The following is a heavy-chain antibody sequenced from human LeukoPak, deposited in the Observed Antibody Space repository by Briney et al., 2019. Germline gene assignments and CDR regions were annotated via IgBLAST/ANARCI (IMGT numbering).Heavy chain of an antibody. CDR3: ARGGGWFGELYMDV. J-gene: IGHJ6*03. D-gene: IGHD3-10*01. CDR2: IYYSGST. Sequence: SETLSLTCTVSGGSISGYHWSWIRQPPGKGLEWIGYIYYSGSTNYNPSLKSRVTISVDTSKNHFSLKLSSVTAADTAVYYCARGGGWFGELYMDVWGKGTTVTVSS. V-gene: IGHV4-59*01. CDR1: GGSISGYH.